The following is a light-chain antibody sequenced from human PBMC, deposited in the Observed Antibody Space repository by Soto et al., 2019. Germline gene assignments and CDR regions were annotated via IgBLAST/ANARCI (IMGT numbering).Light chain of an antibody. Sequence: EIVLTQSPGTLSLPPGERVTLSCRASQSVSSSYLVWYQQKPGQAPRLLIYGASSRATGIPDRFSGSGSGTDFTLTISRLETEDFAVYYCQQYGRSPYTFGQGTKLEIK. CDR2: GAS. CDR1: QSVSSSY. CDR3: QQYGRSPYT. J-gene: IGKJ2*01. V-gene: IGKV3-20*01.